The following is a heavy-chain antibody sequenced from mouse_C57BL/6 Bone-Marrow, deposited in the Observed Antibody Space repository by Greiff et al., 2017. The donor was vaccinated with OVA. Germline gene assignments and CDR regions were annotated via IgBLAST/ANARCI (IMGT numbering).Heavy chain of an antibody. CDR2: IDPSDSYT. CDR1: GYTFTSYW. CDR3: ARKGANWDAMDY. D-gene: IGHD4-1*01. V-gene: IGHV1-59*01. J-gene: IGHJ4*01. Sequence: QVQLQQPGAELVRPGTSVKLSCKASGYTFTSYWMHWVKQRPGQGLEWIGVIDPSDSYTNYNQKFKGKATLTVDTASSTAYMQLSSLTSEDSAVYYCARKGANWDAMDYWGQGTSVTVSS.